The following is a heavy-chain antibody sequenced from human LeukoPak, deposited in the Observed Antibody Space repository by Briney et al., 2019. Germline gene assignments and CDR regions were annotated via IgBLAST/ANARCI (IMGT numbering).Heavy chain of an antibody. CDR2: INTNTGNP. D-gene: IGHD3-22*01. J-gene: IGHJ3*02. CDR1: GYTFTGYY. Sequence: GASVKVSCKASGYTFTGYYMHWVRQAPGQGLEWMGWINTNTGNPTYAQGFTGRFVFSLDTSVSTAYLQISSLKAEDTAVYYCARDIYYDSSANGAFDIWGQGTMVTVSS. V-gene: IGHV7-4-1*02. CDR3: ARDIYYDSSANGAFDI.